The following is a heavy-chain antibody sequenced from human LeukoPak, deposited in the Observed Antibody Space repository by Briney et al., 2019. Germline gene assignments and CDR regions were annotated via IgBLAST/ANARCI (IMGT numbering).Heavy chain of an antibody. V-gene: IGHV3-30*04. CDR1: GFIFSNYA. J-gene: IGHJ4*01. D-gene: IGHD1-1*01. CDR3: IREVQVRASASLGL. CDR2: TSYDGSKK. Sequence: PGGPLRLSCAASGFIFSNYALHWVRQAPGKGLEWVALTSYDGSKKYYADSVKGRFTISRDNSKNTLYLQMNNLSLEDTAVYFCIREVQVRASASLGLWGRGTLVTVS.